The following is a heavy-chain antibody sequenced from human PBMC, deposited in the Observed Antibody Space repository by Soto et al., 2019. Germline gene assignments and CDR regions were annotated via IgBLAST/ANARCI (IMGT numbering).Heavy chain of an antibody. Sequence: EVQLVESGGGLIQPGGSLRLSCAVSGFTVSNNYMSWVRQAPGKGLEGVSVIYSGGYTAYGDSVKGRFTISRDNSKNTLILQMKGRGAAATAGYYWGSDPGGGGYWGQGTLVTVSS. J-gene: IGHJ4*02. V-gene: IGHV3-53*01. CDR1: GFTVSNNY. D-gene: IGHD3-10*01. CDR2: IYSGGYT. CDR3: GSDPGGGGY.